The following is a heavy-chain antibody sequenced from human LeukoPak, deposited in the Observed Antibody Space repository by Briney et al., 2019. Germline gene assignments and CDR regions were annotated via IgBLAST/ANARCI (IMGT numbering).Heavy chain of an antibody. CDR2: INPYSGAT. D-gene: IGHD2-21*01. V-gene: IGHV1-2*02. Sequence: GASVKVSCKASGYTFTGYYMHWVRQAPGQGLEWMGWINPYSGATNYAQKFQGRVTMTRDTSISTAYMDLSSLKSDDTAVYYCARAHIGNDLFIDYWGQGTLVTVPS. CDR1: GYTFTGYY. J-gene: IGHJ4*02. CDR3: ARAHIGNDLFIDY.